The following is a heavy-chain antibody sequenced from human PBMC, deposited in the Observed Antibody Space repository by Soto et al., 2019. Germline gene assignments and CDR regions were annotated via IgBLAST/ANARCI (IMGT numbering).Heavy chain of an antibody. Sequence: SVKVSCKASGYTFTGYYMHWVRQAPGQGLEWMGGIIPIFGTANYAQKFQGRVTITADESTSTAYMELSSLRSEDTAVYYCARGTDEYYYGSENNWFDPWGQGTLVTVSS. V-gene: IGHV1-69*13. CDR3: ARGTDEYYYGSENNWFDP. CDR2: IIPIFGTA. CDR1: GYTFTGYY. J-gene: IGHJ5*02. D-gene: IGHD3-10*01.